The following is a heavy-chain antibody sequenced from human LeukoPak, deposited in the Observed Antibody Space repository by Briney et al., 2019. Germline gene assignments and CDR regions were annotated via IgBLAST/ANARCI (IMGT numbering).Heavy chain of an antibody. D-gene: IGHD2-21*02. Sequence: SETLSLTCTVSGGSISSYYWSWIRQPPGEGLEWIGYIYYSGSTNYNPSLKSRVTISVDTSKNQFSLKLSSVTAADTAVYYCARGTARAGWFDPWGQGTLVTVSS. CDR1: GGSISSYY. CDR3: ARGTARAGWFDP. J-gene: IGHJ5*02. V-gene: IGHV4-59*01. CDR2: IYYSGST.